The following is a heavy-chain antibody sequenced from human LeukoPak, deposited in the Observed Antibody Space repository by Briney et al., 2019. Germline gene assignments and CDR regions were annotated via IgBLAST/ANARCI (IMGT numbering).Heavy chain of an antibody. CDR3: ARPAYCGGDCYFYFEY. D-gene: IGHD2-21*02. Sequence: GGSLRLSCAASGFTFGRYRMSWVRQAPGKGLEWVASIKQDGNVKYYVDSVKGRFTISRDNAKNSLYLQMNSLRAEDTAVYYCARPAYCGGDCYFYFEYWGQGTMVTVSS. CDR2: IKQDGNVK. CDR1: GFTFGRYR. J-gene: IGHJ4*02. V-gene: IGHV3-7*01.